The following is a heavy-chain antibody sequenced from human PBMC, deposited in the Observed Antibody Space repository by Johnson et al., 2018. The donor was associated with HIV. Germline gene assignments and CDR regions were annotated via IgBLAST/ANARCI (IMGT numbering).Heavy chain of an antibody. V-gene: IGHV3-9*01. CDR1: GFTFDDYA. D-gene: IGHD3-22*01. CDR3: AKLPYYYDSSGYSDDAFDI. CDR2: ISWNSGSI. J-gene: IGHJ3*02. Sequence: VQLVESGGGLVQPGRSLRLSCAASGFTFDDYAMHWVRQAPGKGLEWVSGISWNSGSIGYADSVKGRFTISSDNAKNSLYLQMNSLRAEDTALYYCAKLPYYYDSSGYSDDAFDIWGQGTMVTVSS.